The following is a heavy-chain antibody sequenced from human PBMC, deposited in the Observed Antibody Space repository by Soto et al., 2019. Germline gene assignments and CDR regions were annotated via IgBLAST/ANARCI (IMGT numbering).Heavy chain of an antibody. Sequence: EVQLVESGGGLVKPGGSLRLSCEASGFTFSNAWMNWVRQAPGKGLEWVGRIKSKTDGGTTDYAAPVKGRFTISRDDSKNTLYLQMNSLKTEDTAVYYCTTEVVLVPYGMDVWGQGTTVTVSS. D-gene: IGHD2-2*01. V-gene: IGHV3-15*07. CDR2: IKSKTDGGTT. CDR3: TTEVVLVPYGMDV. CDR1: GFTFSNAW. J-gene: IGHJ6*02.